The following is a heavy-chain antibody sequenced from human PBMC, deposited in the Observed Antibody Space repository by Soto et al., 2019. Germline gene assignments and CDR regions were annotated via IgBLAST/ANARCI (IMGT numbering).Heavy chain of an antibody. CDR2: ISVDNGNT. CDR3: ARDLGCGADCYSIYYYGMDV. CDR1: GYPFSNFG. D-gene: IGHD2-21*02. V-gene: IGHV1-18*04. J-gene: IGHJ6*02. Sequence: QVQLVQSGADVKKPGASVKVSCQASGYPFSNFGFIWVRQAPGQGLEWMGWISVDNGNTNYAQRFQDRLTLTTDTSTTTAYMQLRSLRSDDTAVYYCARDLGCGADCYSIYYYGMDVWGQGTTVTVSS.